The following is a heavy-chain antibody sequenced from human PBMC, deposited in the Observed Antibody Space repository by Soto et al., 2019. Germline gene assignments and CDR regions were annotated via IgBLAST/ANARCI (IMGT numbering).Heavy chain of an antibody. CDR2: ISYSGTT. CDR1: GGSISGFN. V-gene: IGHV4-59*08. CDR3: ARYEQFYEH. J-gene: IGHJ1*01. Sequence: QVQLQESGPGLVKPSETLSLTCTVSGGSISGFNWSWIRQPPGKGLEWIGYISYSGTTNYNPSLKSRVTMSVDTSKNQFSLKLSSVTAADTAVYYCARYEQFYEHWGQGTLVTVSS. D-gene: IGHD5-12*01.